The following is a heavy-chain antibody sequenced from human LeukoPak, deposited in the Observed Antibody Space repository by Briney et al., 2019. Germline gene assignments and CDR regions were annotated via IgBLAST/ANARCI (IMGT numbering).Heavy chain of an antibody. V-gene: IGHV3-7*01. J-gene: IGHJ5*02. CDR3: ARDPWLDYDILTGYFPKAANWFDP. Sequence: GGSLRLSCAASGFTFSSYWMSWVRQAPGKGLEWVANIKQDGSEKYYVDSMKGRFTISRDNAKNSLYLQMNSLRAEDTAVYYCARDPWLDYDILTGYFPKAANWFDPWGQGTLVTVSS. CDR1: GFTFSSYW. D-gene: IGHD3-9*01. CDR2: IKQDGSEK.